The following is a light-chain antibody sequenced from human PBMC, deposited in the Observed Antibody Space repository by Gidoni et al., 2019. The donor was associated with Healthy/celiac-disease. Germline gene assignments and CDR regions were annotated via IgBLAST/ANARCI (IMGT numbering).Light chain of an antibody. Sequence: ILATPSACSLSASTGDRVTITCRASQGISSYLAWYQQKPGKAPKLLLYAASTLQSGVPSLFSGSVSGTDFTLTISCLRSESFAFYCSEQYCSYRMYTFXQXTKLEIK. V-gene: IGKV1-8*01. J-gene: IGKJ2*01. CDR1: QGISSY. CDR3: EQYCSYRMYT. CDR2: AAS.